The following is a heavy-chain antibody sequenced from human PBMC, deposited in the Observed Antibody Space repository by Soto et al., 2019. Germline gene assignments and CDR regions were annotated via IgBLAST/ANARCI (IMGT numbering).Heavy chain of an antibody. J-gene: IGHJ5*02. CDR1: GGSISSSSYY. CDR3: ANPRRGKTQFDP. Sequence: SETLSLTCTVSGGSISSSSYYWGWIRQPPGKGLEWIGSIYYSGSTYYNPSLKSRVTISVDTSKNQFSLKLSSVTAADTAVYYCANPRRGKTQFDPWGQGTLVTVSS. CDR2: IYYSGST. D-gene: IGHD3-16*01. V-gene: IGHV4-39*01.